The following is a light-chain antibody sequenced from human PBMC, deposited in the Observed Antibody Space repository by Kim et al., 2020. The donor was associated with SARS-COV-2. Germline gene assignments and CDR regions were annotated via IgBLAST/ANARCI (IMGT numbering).Light chain of an antibody. CDR1: SSNLGNNY. J-gene: IGLJ1*01. CDR3: GTWDSSLSAYV. Sequence: GQKVPTSISGGSSNLGNNYVSWYQRHPGPAPKRHIYDNNQRPAGIPDRFSGSKSGTSATLGITGLQTGDEADYYCGTWDSSLSAYVFGTGTKVTVL. V-gene: IGLV1-51*01. CDR2: DNN.